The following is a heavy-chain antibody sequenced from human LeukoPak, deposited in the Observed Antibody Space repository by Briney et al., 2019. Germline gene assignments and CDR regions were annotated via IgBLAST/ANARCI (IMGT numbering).Heavy chain of an antibody. CDR1: GFTFSSYS. J-gene: IGHJ1*01. Sequence: GGSLRLSCAASGFTFSSYSMNWVRQAPGKGLEWVSSISSSSSYIYYADSVKGRFTTSRDNAKNSLYLQMNSLRAEDTAVYYCARDRQIFGVVSEYFQHWGQGTLVTVSS. CDR2: ISSSSSYI. V-gene: IGHV3-21*01. D-gene: IGHD3-3*01. CDR3: ARDRQIFGVVSEYFQH.